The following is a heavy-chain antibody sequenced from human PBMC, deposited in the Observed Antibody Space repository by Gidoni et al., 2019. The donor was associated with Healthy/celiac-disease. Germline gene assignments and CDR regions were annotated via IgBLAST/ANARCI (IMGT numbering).Heavy chain of an antibody. V-gene: IGHV3-21*01. D-gene: IGHD6-13*01. J-gene: IGHJ4*02. CDR2: ISSSSSYI. Sequence: EVQLVESGGGLAMPGCSLILSCSAPGFTFSSYSMNWVRQAPGKGLEWVASISSSSSYIYYADSVKGRFTISRDNAKNSLYLQMNSLRAEDTAVYYCARDDIAAPYYFDYWGQGTLVTVSS. CDR1: GFTFSSYS. CDR3: ARDDIAAPYYFDY.